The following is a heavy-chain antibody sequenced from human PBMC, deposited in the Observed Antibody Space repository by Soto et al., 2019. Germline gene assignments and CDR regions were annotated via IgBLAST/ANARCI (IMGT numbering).Heavy chain of an antibody. V-gene: IGHV1-69*02. CDR3: ALGPPDILTAAY. CDR1: GGTFSSYT. Sequence: SVKVSCKASGGTFSSYTISWVRQAPGQGLEWMGRIIPILGIANYAQKFQGRVTITADKSTSTAYMELSSLRSEDTAVYYCALGPPDILTAAYWGQGTLVTVSS. CDR2: IIPILGIA. D-gene: IGHD3-9*01. J-gene: IGHJ4*02.